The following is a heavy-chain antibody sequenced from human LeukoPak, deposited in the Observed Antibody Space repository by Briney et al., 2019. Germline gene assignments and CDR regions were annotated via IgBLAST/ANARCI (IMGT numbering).Heavy chain of an antibody. Sequence: SGTLSLTCTVSGGSISSSSYYWGWIRQPPGKGLEWIGSIYYSGSTYYNPSLKSRVTISVDTSKNQFSLKLSSVTAADTAVYYRARQRIQLDGFDYWGQGTLVTVSS. CDR1: GGSISSSSYY. CDR2: IYYSGST. D-gene: IGHD5-18*01. V-gene: IGHV4-39*01. CDR3: ARQRIQLDGFDY. J-gene: IGHJ4*02.